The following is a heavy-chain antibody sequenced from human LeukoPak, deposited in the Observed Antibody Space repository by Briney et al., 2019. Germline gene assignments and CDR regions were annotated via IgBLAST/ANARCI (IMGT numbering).Heavy chain of an antibody. CDR2: IKEDGSEK. CDR1: GFSFSDYW. CDR3: ATLDY. J-gene: IGHJ4*02. Sequence: GGSLRLSCAASGFSFSDYWMTWVRQAPGKGLEWVANIKEDGSEKYYLDSVKGRFTISRDNGKNSLYLQMNSLRAEDTAVYYYATLDYWGQGTLVTVSS. V-gene: IGHV3-7*01.